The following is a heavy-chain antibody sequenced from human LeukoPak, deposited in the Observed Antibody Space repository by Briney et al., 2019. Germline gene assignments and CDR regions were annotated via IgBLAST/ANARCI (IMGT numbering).Heavy chain of an antibody. Sequence: PSETLSLTCTVSAGSISGYYWTWIRQPPGKGLEWIGYIYYTGRTNYNPSLKSRVAISLDTSKNQFSLKLNSVTAADTAVYYCARALNPLPGTYYFDYWGQGTLVTVSS. V-gene: IGHV4-59*01. J-gene: IGHJ4*02. CDR3: ARALNPLPGTYYFDY. CDR1: AGSISGYY. D-gene: IGHD2-15*01. CDR2: IYYTGRT.